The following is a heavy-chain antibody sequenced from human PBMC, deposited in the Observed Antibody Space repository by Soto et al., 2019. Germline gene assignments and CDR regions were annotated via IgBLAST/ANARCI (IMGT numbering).Heavy chain of an antibody. CDR3: ATESSSYSNLFDH. CDR2: ITSVSTYI. D-gene: IGHD1-26*01. CDR1: GFTFRTYT. V-gene: IGHV3-21*01. Sequence: EVQLVESGGGLVQPAESLTLSCAASGFTFRTYTMNWVRQAPGKGLEWVSFITSVSTYIYYADSVKGRFTVSRDNAKNSLYLHMTSLRAEDTAVYYCATESSSYSNLFDHWGQGTLVTVSS. J-gene: IGHJ4*02.